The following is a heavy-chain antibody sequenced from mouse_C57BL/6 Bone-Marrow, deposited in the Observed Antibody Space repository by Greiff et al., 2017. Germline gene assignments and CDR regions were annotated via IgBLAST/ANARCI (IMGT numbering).Heavy chain of an antibody. J-gene: IGHJ4*01. D-gene: IGHD1-1*01. CDR3: ARGGITTVVAEYYYAMDY. CDR1: GYAFSSYW. CDR2: IYPGDGDT. V-gene: IGHV1-80*01. Sequence: VQLQQSGAELVKPGASVKISCKASGYAFSSYWMNWVKQRPGKGLEWIGQIYPGDGDTNYNGKFKGKATLTADKSSSTAYMQLSSLTSEDSAVYFCARGGITTVVAEYYYAMDYWGQGTSVTVSS.